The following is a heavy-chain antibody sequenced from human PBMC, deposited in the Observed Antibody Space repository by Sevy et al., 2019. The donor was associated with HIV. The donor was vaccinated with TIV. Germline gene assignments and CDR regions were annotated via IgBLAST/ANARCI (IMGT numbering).Heavy chain of an antibody. CDR3: ARCYDFDWSLGYYYYGMDV. Sequence: GGSLRLSCAASGFTFSSYSMNWVRQAPGKGLEWVSYISSSSSTIYYADSVKGRFTISRDNAKNSLYLQMNSLRDEDTAVYYCARCYDFDWSLGYYYYGMDVWGQGTTVTVSS. J-gene: IGHJ6*02. V-gene: IGHV3-48*02. CDR1: GFTFSSYS. CDR2: ISSSSSTI. D-gene: IGHD3-9*01.